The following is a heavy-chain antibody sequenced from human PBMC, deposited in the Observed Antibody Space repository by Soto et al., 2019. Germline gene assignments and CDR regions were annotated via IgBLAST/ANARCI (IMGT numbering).Heavy chain of an antibody. J-gene: IGHJ6*03. D-gene: IGHD3-10*01. CDR3: ARDVYLGCYGSESSSYYYYMDV. CDR2: IIPIFGTA. V-gene: IGHV1-69*13. CDR1: GGTFSSYA. Sequence: ASVKVSCKASGGTFSSYAISWVRQAPGQGLEWMGGIIPIFGTANYAQKFQGRVTITADESTSTAYMELNSLRSEDTAVYYCARDVYLGCYGSESSSYYYYMDVWGKGTTVTVSS.